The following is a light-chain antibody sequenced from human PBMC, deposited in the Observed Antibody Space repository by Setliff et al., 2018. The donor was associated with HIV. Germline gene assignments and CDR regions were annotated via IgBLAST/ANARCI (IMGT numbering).Light chain of an antibody. J-gene: IGLJ1*01. CDR1: SSDVGAYNY. CDR2: EVS. Sequence: QSALTQPASVSGSPGQSITVSCTGASSDVGAYNYVSWYQQHPGKAPKLMIYEVSERPLGVSNRFSGSKSGNTASLTISGLQAEDEADYYCCSYADTSTYVFGTGTKVTVL. V-gene: IGLV2-23*02. CDR3: CSYADTSTYV.